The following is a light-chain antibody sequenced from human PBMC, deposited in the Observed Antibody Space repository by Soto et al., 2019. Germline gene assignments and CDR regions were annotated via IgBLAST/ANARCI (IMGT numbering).Light chain of an antibody. Sequence: EIVMTQSPATLSVSPGERATLSCRASQRVSSNLAWYQQKPGQAPRLLIYGASTRATGIPARFSGSGSGTEFTLPISSLQSEDFAVYYCQQYNNWPPTFGQGTKLEIK. V-gene: IGKV3-15*01. CDR3: QQYNNWPPT. CDR2: GAS. J-gene: IGKJ2*01. CDR1: QRVSSN.